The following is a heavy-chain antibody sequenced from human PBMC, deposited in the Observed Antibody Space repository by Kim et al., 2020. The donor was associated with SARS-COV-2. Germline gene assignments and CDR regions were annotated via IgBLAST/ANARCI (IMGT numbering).Heavy chain of an antibody. D-gene: IGHD1-1*01. CDR3: AKTTEPGRPVSGMDV. Sequence: GGSLRLSCAASGFTFSRYVMKWVRQAPGQGLEWVAGIRNDGRTHYADSVKGRFTISRDNSKSTLYLQMDSLRDDDTAIYYCAKTTEPGRPVSGMDVWGQGTAVIVS. V-gene: IGHV3-23*01. CDR1: GFTFSRYV. J-gene: IGHJ6*02. CDR2: IRNDGRT.